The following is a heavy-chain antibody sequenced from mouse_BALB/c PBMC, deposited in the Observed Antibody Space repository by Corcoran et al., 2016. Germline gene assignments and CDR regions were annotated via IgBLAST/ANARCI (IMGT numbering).Heavy chain of an antibody. CDR3: ARGSSPLYYAMDY. CDR1: GFNIKDTY. CDR2: IDPANGNT. Sequence: EVQLQQSGAELVKPGASVKLSCTASGFNIKDTYMHWVKQRPEQGLEWIGRIDPANGNTKYDPKFQGKATITADTSSNTAYLQLSSLTSEDTAVYYCARGSSPLYYAMDYWGQGTSVTVSS. V-gene: IGHV14-3*02. J-gene: IGHJ4*01. D-gene: IGHD1-1*01.